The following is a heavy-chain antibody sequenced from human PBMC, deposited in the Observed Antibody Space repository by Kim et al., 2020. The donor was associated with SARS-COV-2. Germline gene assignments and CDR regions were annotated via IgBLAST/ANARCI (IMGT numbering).Heavy chain of an antibody. D-gene: IGHD3-10*01. CDR3: AKDPGITMVRGVHYYYYGMDV. CDR1: GFTFSSYG. CDR2: ISYDGSNK. J-gene: IGHJ6*02. V-gene: IGHV3-30*18. Sequence: GGSLRLSCAASGFTFSSYGMHWVRQAPGKGLEWVAVISYDGSNKYYADSVKGRFTISRDNSKNTLYLQMNSLRAEDTAVYYCAKDPGITMVRGVHYYYYGMDVWGQGTTVTVSS.